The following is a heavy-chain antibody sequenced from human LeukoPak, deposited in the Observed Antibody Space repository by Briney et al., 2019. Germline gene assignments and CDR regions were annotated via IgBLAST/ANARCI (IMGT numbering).Heavy chain of an antibody. CDR1: GFTFSSYA. CDR2: IYNSGTT. Sequence: GSLRLSCAASGFTFSSYAINWIRQPPGKGLEWIGYIYNSGTTNYNPSLKSRVTISVDTSKNHFSLKLTSVTAADTAVYYCARLYGGNFDYWGQGTLATVSS. J-gene: IGHJ4*02. CDR3: ARLYGGNFDY. D-gene: IGHD1-26*01. V-gene: IGHV4-59*08.